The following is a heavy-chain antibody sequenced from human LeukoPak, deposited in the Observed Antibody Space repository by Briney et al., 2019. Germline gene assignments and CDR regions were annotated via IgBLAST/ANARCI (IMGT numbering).Heavy chain of an antibody. CDR1: GLTVSNNY. V-gene: IGHV3-53*01. Sequence: GGSLRLSCAASGLTVSNNYMSWVRQAPGKGLEWVSVIYSGGATYYADSVKGRFTLSRANSENKLYLQMNSLRDEDTAVYYCARYDLRGAFDIWGQGTIVTVSS. D-gene: IGHD4-17*01. CDR3: ARYDLRGAFDI. CDR2: IYSGGAT. J-gene: IGHJ3*02.